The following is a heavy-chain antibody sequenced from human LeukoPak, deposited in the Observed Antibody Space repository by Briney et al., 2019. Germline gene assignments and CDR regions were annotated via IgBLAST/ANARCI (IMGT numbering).Heavy chain of an antibody. CDR1: GFTVSSNY. J-gene: IGHJ4*02. CDR2: IYTGGTT. V-gene: IGHV3-53*01. CDR3: AHNSAFDY. D-gene: IGHD1-1*01. Sequence: GGSLRLSCAASGFTVSSNYMSWVRQAPGKGLEWISIIYTGGTTYYADSVKGRFTISRDTSKNTLYLQMNSLRAEDTAVYYCAHNSAFDYWGQGTLVTVSS.